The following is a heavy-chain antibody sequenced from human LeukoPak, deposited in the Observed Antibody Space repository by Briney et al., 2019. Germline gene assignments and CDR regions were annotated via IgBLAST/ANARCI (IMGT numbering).Heavy chain of an antibody. CDR2: IYSGGST. CDR1: GFTVSSNY. V-gene: IGHV3-66*01. D-gene: IGHD5-18*01. J-gene: IGHJ4*02. CDR3: AREDTAMALAFDY. Sequence: GGSLRLSCAASGFTVSSNYMSWVRQAPGKGLEWVSVIYSGGSTYYADSVKGRFTIPRDNSKNTLYLQMNSLRAEDTAVYYCAREDTAMALAFDYWGQGTLVTVSS.